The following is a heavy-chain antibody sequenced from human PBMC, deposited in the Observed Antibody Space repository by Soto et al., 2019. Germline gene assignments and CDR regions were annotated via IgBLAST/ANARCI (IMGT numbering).Heavy chain of an antibody. D-gene: IGHD3-22*01. V-gene: IGHV1-3*01. J-gene: IGHJ4*02. CDR1: GYTFTSYA. Sequence: ASVKVSCKASGYTFTSYAMHWVRQAPGQRLEWMGWINAGNGNTKYSQKFQGRVTITRDTSASTAYMELSSLRSEDTAVYYCARKYDSSGYYLYWGQGTLVTVSS. CDR2: INAGNGNT. CDR3: ARKYDSSGYYLY.